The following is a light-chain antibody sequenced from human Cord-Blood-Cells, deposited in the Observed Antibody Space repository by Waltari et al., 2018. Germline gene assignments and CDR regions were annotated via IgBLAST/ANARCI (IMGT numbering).Light chain of an antibody. V-gene: IGLV2-14*01. CDR3: SSYTSSSTWV. Sequence: QSALTQPASVSGSPGQSIPIPCTGTSSDVGGYNYVSWYQQHPGKVPKLMIYEVSNRPSGVSNRFSGSKSGNTASLTISGLQAEDEADYYCSSYTSSSTWVFGGGTKLTVL. CDR1: SSDVGGYNY. CDR2: EVS. J-gene: IGLJ3*02.